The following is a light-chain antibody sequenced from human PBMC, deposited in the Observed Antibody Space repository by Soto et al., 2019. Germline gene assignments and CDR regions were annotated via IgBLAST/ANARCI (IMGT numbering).Light chain of an antibody. CDR3: CSYAGSYTYV. CDR1: SSDVGAYNH. V-gene: IGLV2-11*01. J-gene: IGLJ1*01. CDR2: EVN. Sequence: QSALTQPASVSGSPGQSITISCTGTSSDVGAYNHVSWYQQHPGKVPKVMIYEVNNRPSGVPDRFSGSKSGNTASLTISGLQAEDEADYYCCSYAGSYTYVFGTGTKVTVL.